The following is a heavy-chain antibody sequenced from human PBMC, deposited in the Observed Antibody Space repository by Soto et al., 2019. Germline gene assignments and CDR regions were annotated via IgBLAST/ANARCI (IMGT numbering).Heavy chain of an antibody. CDR1: GDSVSSNSAA. D-gene: IGHD3-22*01. CDR2: TYYRSKWYN. Sequence: KQSQTLSLTCAISGDSVSSNSAAWNWIRQSPSRGLEWLGRTYYRSKWYNDYAVSVKSRITINPDTSKNQFSLQLNSVTPEDTAVYYCAREWGITMIVVVYYYGMDVWGQGTTVTVSS. V-gene: IGHV6-1*01. CDR3: AREWGITMIVVVYYYGMDV. J-gene: IGHJ6*02.